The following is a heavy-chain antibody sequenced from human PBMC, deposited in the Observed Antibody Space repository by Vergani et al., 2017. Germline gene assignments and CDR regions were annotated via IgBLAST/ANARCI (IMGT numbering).Heavy chain of an antibody. CDR3: ARGDYGILTGYRY. CDR1: GYTFSNYY. V-gene: IGHV1-46*03. J-gene: IGHJ4*02. CDR2: INPSGCHT. Sequence: QVQVVQSGAEVKKSGVSVKVSCKTSGYTFSNYYMHCVRQAPGQGLGWMGIINPSGCHTNYAQKFQGRDTMTRDTSTSTVYMELSSLRSEDTAIYYCARGDYGILTGYRYWGQGTLVTVSA. D-gene: IGHD3-9*01.